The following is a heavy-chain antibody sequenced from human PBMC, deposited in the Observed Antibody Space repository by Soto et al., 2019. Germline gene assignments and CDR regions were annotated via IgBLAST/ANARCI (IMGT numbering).Heavy chain of an antibody. CDR1: GYSFTSYW. D-gene: IGHD4-4*01. Sequence: RGESLKISCKGSGYSFTSYWISWVRQMPGKGLEWMGRIDPSDSYTNYSPSFQGHVTISADKSISTAYLQWSSLKASDTAMYYCARVISNYEVPPYYYYYGMDVWGQGTTFTVSS. V-gene: IGHV5-10-1*01. CDR2: IDPSDSYT. CDR3: ARVISNYEVPPYYYYYGMDV. J-gene: IGHJ6*02.